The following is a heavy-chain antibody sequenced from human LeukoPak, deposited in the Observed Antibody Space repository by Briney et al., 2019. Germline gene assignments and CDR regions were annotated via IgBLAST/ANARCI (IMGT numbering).Heavy chain of an antibody. CDR1: GYIFTSYY. CDR3: ARDSADYGDYDY. J-gene: IGHJ4*02. Sequence: GASVKVSCKASGYIFTSYYIHWVRQAPGQGLEWMGIINPSGGSTIYPQKFQGRVSMTRDMSTSAVYMELSSLRSEDTAVYYCARDSADYGDYDYWGQGTLVTVSS. V-gene: IGHV1-46*01. CDR2: INPSGGST. D-gene: IGHD4-17*01.